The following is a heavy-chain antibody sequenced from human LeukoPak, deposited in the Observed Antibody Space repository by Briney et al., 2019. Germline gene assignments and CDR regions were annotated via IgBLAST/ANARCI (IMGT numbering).Heavy chain of an antibody. CDR1: GFTFINYS. J-gene: IGHJ4*02. Sequence: GGSLRLSCTASGFTFINYSMNWVRQAPGKGLEWVSHITSSGTTLYYADSVKGRFSISRDNAKKSLFLEMNSLRAEDTAVYYCAKVQFRYSSVWYGGGFDHWGQGALVTVSS. CDR3: AKVQFRYSSVWYGGGFDH. V-gene: IGHV3-48*04. D-gene: IGHD6-19*01. CDR2: ITSSGTTL.